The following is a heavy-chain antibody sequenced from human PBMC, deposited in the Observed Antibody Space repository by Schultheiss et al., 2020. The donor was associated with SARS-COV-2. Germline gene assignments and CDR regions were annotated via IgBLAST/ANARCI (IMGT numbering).Heavy chain of an antibody. CDR3: ARIDPTWGMDV. J-gene: IGHJ6*02. CDR2: IYYSGST. Sequence: SETLSLTCTVSGGSISSSSYYWGWIRQPPGKGLEWIGYIYYSGSTNYNPSLKSRVTISVDTSKNQFSLKLSSVTAADTAVYYCARIDPTWGMDVWGQGTTVTVSS. D-gene: IGHD2-21*01. CDR1: GGSISSSSYY. V-gene: IGHV4-61*05.